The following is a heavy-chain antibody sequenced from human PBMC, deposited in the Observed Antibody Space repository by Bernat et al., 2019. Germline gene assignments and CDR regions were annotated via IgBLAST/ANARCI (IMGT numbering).Heavy chain of an antibody. CDR2: ISGDGGST. V-gene: IGHV3-43*02. Sequence: EVHLVESGGGVVQPGGSLRLSCAASGFTFDDYAMHWVRQAPGKGLEWVSLISGDGGSTYHADSVKGRFTVSRDNSKNSLYLQMNSLRTEDTALYYCAKDLCITILRGLRSCYYGMDVWGQGTPVTVSS. CDR1: GFTFDDYA. J-gene: IGHJ6*02. D-gene: IGHD3-10*01. CDR3: AKDLCITILRGLRSCYYGMDV.